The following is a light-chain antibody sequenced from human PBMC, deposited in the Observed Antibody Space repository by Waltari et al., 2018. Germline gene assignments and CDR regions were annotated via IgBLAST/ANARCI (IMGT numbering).Light chain of an antibody. CDR1: SKDVGNQG. CDR2: RDN. V-gene: IGLV10-54*04. Sequence: QAGLTQPPSVSRALRQTATLTCTGNSKDVGNQGAAWLLQHQGHPPKLLSYRDNRRPSGISERFSASRSGNTASLTITELQPEDEADYYCSTWDNSLKTYIFGTGTKVTVL. J-gene: IGLJ1*01. CDR3: STWDNSLKTYI.